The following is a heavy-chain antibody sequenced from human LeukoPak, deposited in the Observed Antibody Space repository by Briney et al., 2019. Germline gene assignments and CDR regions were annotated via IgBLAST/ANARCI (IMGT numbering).Heavy chain of an antibody. CDR1: GFTFSSFA. D-gene: IGHD2-21*02. J-gene: IGHJ6*02. CDR2: ISGSGGST. Sequence: GSLRLSCAATGFTFSSFAMSWVRQAPGKGLECVSAISGSGGSTYYADSVKGRFTISRDNSKNTLYLQMNSLRAEDTAVYYCAKAGGDYYYYYGMDVWGQGTTVTVSS. CDR3: AKAGGDYYYYYGMDV. V-gene: IGHV3-23*01.